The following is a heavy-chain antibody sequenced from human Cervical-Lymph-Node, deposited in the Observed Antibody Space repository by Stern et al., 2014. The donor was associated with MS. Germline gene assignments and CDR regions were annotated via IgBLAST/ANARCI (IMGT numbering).Heavy chain of an antibody. Sequence: EVQLVESGAEVKKPGESLKLSCQGSGYPFVSYWIGWVRQMPGKGLEWMGLIYPGDSDTRYSPSFQGQVTISAEPSISTAYLQWSSLRASDTAIYYCARTYCGDECSSADYYYGMDVWGQGTTVTVSS. CDR2: IYPGDSDT. CDR1: GYPFVSYW. J-gene: IGHJ6*02. D-gene: IGHD2-21*01. V-gene: IGHV5-51*01. CDR3: ARTYCGDECSSADYYYGMDV.